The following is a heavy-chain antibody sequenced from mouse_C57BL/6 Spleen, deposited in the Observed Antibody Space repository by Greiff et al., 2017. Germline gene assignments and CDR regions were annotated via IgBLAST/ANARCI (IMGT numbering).Heavy chain of an antibody. Sequence: VQLQQSGAELVKPGASVKLSCKASGYTFTEYTIHWVKQRSGQGLEWIGRFYPGSGSIKYNEKFKDKATLTEDKSCSTDYMELSRLTSEDSAVYFCARHEVSYVRFADWGQGTLVTV. CDR2: FYPGSGSI. D-gene: IGHD1-1*01. J-gene: IGHJ3*01. CDR1: GYTFTEYT. V-gene: IGHV1-62-2*01. CDR3: ARHEVSYVRFAD.